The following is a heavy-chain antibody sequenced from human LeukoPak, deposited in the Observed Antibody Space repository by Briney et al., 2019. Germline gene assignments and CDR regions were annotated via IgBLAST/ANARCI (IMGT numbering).Heavy chain of an antibody. J-gene: IGHJ4*02. D-gene: IGHD5-18*01. Sequence: SETLSLTCTVSGGSISSGDYYWSWIRQPPGKGLEWIGYIYYSGSTYYNPSLKSRVTISVDTSKNQFSLKLSSVTAADTAVYYCARYRIQLWAHWGRDFDYWGQGTLVTVSS. CDR1: GGSISSGDYY. CDR3: ARYRIQLWAHWGRDFDY. V-gene: IGHV4-30-4*08. CDR2: IYYSGST.